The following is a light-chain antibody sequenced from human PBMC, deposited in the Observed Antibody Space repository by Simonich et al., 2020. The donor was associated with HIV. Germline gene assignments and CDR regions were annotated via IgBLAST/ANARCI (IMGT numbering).Light chain of an antibody. CDR3: QQFYSTPQT. CDR1: QSVSSN. Sequence: EIVLTQSPDTLSLSPGERATLSCRASQSVSSNLAWYQQKPGQAPRLLIYGASTRATGIPARFGGSGSGTEFTLTISSLQSEDFAVYYWQQFYSTPQTFGQGTKVEVK. J-gene: IGKJ1*01. CDR2: GAS. V-gene: IGKV3-15*01.